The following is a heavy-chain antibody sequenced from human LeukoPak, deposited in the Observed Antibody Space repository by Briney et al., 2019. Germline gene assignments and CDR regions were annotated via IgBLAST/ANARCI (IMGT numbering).Heavy chain of an antibody. D-gene: IGHD3-9*01. V-gene: IGHV3-53*01. CDR2: IYSGGNT. Sequence: PGGSLRLSCAASGFTVSSNYMSWVRQAPGKGLEWVSLIYSGGNTYYTDSVKGRFTISRDNAKNTLYLQMNTLRVEDTAVYYCTRDLMDYDVSTGLHHYYMDVWGQGTTVTVSS. CDR1: GFTVSSNY. J-gene: IGHJ6*02. CDR3: TRDLMDYDVSTGLHHYYMDV.